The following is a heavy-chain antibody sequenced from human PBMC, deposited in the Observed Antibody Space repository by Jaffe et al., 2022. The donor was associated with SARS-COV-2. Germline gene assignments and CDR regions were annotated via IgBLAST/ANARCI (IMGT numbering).Heavy chain of an antibody. CDR3: ARSLGYCNVGTCLVYFDN. CDR2: IYYSGDT. V-gene: IGHV4-39*01. D-gene: IGHD2-15*01. Sequence: QLQLQESGPGLVKPSETLSLTCTVSGGSISNSLYYWGWIRQSPGKGLEWIGNIYYSGDTYYNPSLQSRVTTSLDTSKNQFSLRLSSVTAADTAVYYCARSLGYCNVGTCLVYFDNWGQGILVTVSS. J-gene: IGHJ4*02. CDR1: GGSISNSLYY.